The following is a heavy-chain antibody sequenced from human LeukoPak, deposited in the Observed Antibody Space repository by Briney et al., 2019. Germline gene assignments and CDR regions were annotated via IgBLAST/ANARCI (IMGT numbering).Heavy chain of an antibody. Sequence: ASVKVSCKASGGTFSSYAISWVRQAPGQGLEWTGRIIPIFGIANYAQKFQGRVTITADKSTSTAYIELSSLRSEDTAVYYCARGAGYSSGWLLDYWGQGTLVTVSS. D-gene: IGHD6-19*01. V-gene: IGHV1-69*04. CDR3: ARGAGYSSGWLLDY. CDR2: IIPIFGIA. J-gene: IGHJ4*02. CDR1: GGTFSSYA.